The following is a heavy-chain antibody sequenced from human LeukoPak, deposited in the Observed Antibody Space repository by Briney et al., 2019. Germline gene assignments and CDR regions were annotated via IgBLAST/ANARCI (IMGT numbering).Heavy chain of an antibody. D-gene: IGHD1-26*01. CDR2: IYYSGST. V-gene: IGHV4-39*01. CDR1: GGSISRSSYY. Sequence: SETLSLTCTVSGGSISRSSYYWGWIRQPPGKGLEWIGSIYYSGSTYYNPSLKSRVTISVDTSKNQFSLKLSSVTAADTAVYYCARVAKVGTNPYYYGMDVWGQGTTVTVSS. CDR3: ARVAKVGTNPYYYGMDV. J-gene: IGHJ6*02.